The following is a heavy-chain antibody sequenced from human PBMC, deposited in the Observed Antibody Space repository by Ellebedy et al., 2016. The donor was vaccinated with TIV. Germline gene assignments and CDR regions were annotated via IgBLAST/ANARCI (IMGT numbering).Heavy chain of an antibody. CDR3: ARRGSYGDDAAHINNWFDR. Sequence: GESLKISCAASGFSFRSYWMSWVRQAPGKGLEWVANIRGDSVKYYVDSVKGRFAISRDKSDNSLYLQMDNLRVDDTAVYFCARRGSYGDDAAHINNWFDRWGQGTLVTVSS. J-gene: IGHJ5*02. CDR1: GFSFRSYW. D-gene: IGHD4-17*01. V-gene: IGHV3-7*01. CDR2: IRGDSVK.